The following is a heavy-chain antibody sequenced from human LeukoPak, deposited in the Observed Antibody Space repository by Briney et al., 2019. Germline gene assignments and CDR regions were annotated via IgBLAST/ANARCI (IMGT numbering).Heavy chain of an antibody. CDR3: ARHYSSRAFDI. J-gene: IGHJ3*02. CDR1: GYSFSTYW. V-gene: IGHV5-51*01. CDR2: IYPGDSNT. D-gene: IGHD5-18*01. Sequence: GESLKISCNGSGYSFSTYWIGWVRQMPGKGLEWMGIIYPGDSNTRYSPSFQGQVTISADKSISTAYLQWSSLKASDTAMYYCARHYSSRAFDIWGQGTMVTVSS.